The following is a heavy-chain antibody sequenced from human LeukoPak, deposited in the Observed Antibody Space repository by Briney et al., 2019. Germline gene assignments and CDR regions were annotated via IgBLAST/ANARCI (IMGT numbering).Heavy chain of an antibody. J-gene: IGHJ6*03. V-gene: IGHV3-23*01. CDR2: IGGGGGST. CDR1: EFTFRSFA. CDR3: AKVRGTYYYMDV. Sequence: GGSLRLSCGASEFTFRSFAMNWVRQAPGKGLEWVSTIGGGGGSTYYADSVKGRFAVSRDNLNNTLYLQMNSLRAEDTAVYYCAKVRGTYYYMDVWGKGTTVTVSS.